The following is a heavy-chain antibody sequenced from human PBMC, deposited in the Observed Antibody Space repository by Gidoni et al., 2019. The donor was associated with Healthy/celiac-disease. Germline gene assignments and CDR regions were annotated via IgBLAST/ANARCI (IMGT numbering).Heavy chain of an antibody. V-gene: IGHV4-59*01. J-gene: IGHJ3*02. CDR3: ARESLGLRGYSGYGRGDDAFDI. CDR2: IYYSGST. CDR1: GCSISSYY. Sequence: QVQLQESGPGLVKPSETLSLTCTVSGCSISSYYWSWIRQPPGKGLEWIGYIYYSGSTNYNPSLKSRVTISVDTSKNQFSLKLSSVTAADTAVYYCARESLGLRGYSGYGRGDDAFDIWGQGTMVTVSS. D-gene: IGHD5-12*01.